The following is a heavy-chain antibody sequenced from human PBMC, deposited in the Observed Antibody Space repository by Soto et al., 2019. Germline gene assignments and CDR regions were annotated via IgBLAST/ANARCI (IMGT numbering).Heavy chain of an antibody. Sequence: GGSLRLSGAASGFTFSSYRMQWVLQSPGQGLEWVAVISYDGSNKYYADSVKGRFTISRDNSKNTLYLQMNSLRAEDKAVYYCVKDGLVAAAGTSWFDPWGQGTLVTVSS. V-gene: IGHV3-30*18. J-gene: IGHJ5*02. CDR2: ISYDGSNK. CDR3: VKDGLVAAAGTSWFDP. CDR1: GFTFSSYR. D-gene: IGHD6-13*01.